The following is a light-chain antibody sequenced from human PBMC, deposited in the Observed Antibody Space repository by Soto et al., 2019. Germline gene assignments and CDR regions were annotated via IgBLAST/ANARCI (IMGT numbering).Light chain of an antibody. CDR1: QSVSSN. CDR3: QQFNKWPFT. V-gene: IGKV3-15*01. J-gene: IGKJ3*01. CDR2: AAS. Sequence: EIVMTQSPATLSVSPGERATLSCRASQSVSSNLAWYQQTPGQAPRLLIYAASTRATGIPARFSGSGSGTEFTLTISSLQSEDFAVYYCQQFNKWPFTFGPGTKVDIK.